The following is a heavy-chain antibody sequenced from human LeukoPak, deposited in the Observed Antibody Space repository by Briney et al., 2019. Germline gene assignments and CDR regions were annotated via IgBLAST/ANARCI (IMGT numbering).Heavy chain of an antibody. CDR2: IKQDGSEK. V-gene: IGHV3-7*01. J-gene: IGHJ5*02. D-gene: IGHD2-2*01. CDR3: ARRGVVVPAAMLQIWWFDP. CDR1: GFTFSSYW. Sequence: GGSLRLSCAASGFTFSSYWMSWVRQAPGKGLEWVANIKQDGSEKYYVDSVKGRFTISRDNAKNSLYLQMNSLRAADTAVYYCARRGVVVPAAMLQIWWFDPWGQGTLVTVSS.